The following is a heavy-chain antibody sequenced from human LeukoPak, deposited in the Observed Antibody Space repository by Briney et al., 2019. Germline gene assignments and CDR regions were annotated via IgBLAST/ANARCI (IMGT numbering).Heavy chain of an antibody. J-gene: IGHJ4*01. CDR3: VRDAQRGFDYSNSLKY. CDR1: GFIYSHYG. D-gene: IGHD4-11*01. V-gene: IGHV3-33*01. CDR2: IWSDGSNR. Sequence: QTGGSLRLSCAASGFIYSHYGMHWVRQAPGKGLEWVAVIWSDGSNRFYAGSVKGRFTISRDNSQRTLFLQMNSLRVDDTAMYYCVRDAQRGFDYSNSLKYWGHGTLVSLSS.